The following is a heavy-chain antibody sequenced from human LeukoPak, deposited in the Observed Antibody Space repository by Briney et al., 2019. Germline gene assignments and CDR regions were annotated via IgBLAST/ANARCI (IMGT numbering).Heavy chain of an antibody. CDR3: ARPLDRTEAGAFDT. J-gene: IGHJ3*02. Sequence: GGSLRLSCAASGFTFSDYYMSWIRQAPGKGLEWVSYISSSGSTIYYADSVKGRFTISRDNAKNSLYLQMNSLRAEDTAVYYCARPLDRTEAGAFDTWGQGTMVTVSS. V-gene: IGHV3-11*01. CDR2: ISSSGSTI. D-gene: IGHD1-14*01. CDR1: GFTFSDYY.